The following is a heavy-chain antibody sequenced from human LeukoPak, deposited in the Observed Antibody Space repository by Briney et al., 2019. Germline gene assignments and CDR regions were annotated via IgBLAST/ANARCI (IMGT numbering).Heavy chain of an antibody. CDR3: ARGPYYDSTKTSAFDI. D-gene: IGHD3-22*01. CDR2: IYTSGST. V-gene: IGHV4-4*07. J-gene: IGHJ3*02. CDR1: GGSISSYY. Sequence: SETLSLTCTVSGGSISSYYWSWIRQPPGKGLECIGRIYTSGSTNYNPSLKSRVTMSVDTSKNHFSLKLSSVTAADTAVYYCARGPYYDSTKTSAFDIWGQGTMVTVSS.